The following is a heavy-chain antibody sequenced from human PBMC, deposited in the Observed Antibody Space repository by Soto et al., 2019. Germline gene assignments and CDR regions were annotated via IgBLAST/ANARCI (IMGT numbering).Heavy chain of an antibody. J-gene: IGHJ5*01. CDR3: ARGRYCLTGRCFPNWFDS. V-gene: IGHV4-4*02. CDR1: GDSTRSRYW. D-gene: IGHD7-27*01. CDR2: VNQSGTS. Sequence: SETLSLTCGVSGDSTRSRYWWTWLRRPPGRGLEWIGEVNQSGTSNYNPSLKSRVTISVDTSKSQFSLNVTSVTAADTAVYFCARGRYCLTGRCFPNWFDSWGQGALVTV.